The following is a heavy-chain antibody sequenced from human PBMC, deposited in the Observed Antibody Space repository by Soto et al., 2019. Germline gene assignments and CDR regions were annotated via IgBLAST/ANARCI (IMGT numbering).Heavy chain of an antibody. Sequence: QLVESGGGLVQPGGSLRLSCAGSGFTFSRSEMNWVRQAPEKGLGWVSYISISGDIKNYADSVKGRFTISRYNAKNSLYLQMNSLRVEDTAVYYCAEDLTGTTGGWGQGTLVTVSS. CDR2: ISISGDIK. CDR3: AEDLTGTTGG. J-gene: IGHJ4*02. V-gene: IGHV3-48*03. D-gene: IGHD1-7*01. CDR1: GFTFSRSE.